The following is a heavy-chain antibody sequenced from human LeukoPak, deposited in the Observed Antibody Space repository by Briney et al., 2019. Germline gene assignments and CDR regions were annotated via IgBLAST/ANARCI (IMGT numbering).Heavy chain of an antibody. CDR1: GGSISSGGYY. J-gene: IGHJ4*02. CDR2: IYYSGST. V-gene: IGHV4-31*03. Sequence: PSQTLPLTCTVSGGSISSGGYYWSWIRQHPGKGLEWIGYIYYSGSTYYNPSLKSRVTISVDTSKNQFSLKLSSVTAADTAVYYCARETYGSGSYPHYYFDYWGQGTLVTVSS. D-gene: IGHD3-10*01. CDR3: ARETYGSGSYPHYYFDY.